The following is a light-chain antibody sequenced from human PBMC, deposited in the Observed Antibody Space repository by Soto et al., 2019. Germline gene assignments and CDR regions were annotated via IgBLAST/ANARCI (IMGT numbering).Light chain of an antibody. Sequence: EIVLLQSPGTLSLSPGERATLSCRASQSVSTNNLAWYQQRPGQAPRLLIYGASRRATGIPDRFSGSGSGTDFTLTISRLEPEDLAVYYCQQYDNSVWTFGQGTNVDI. CDR3: QQYDNSVWT. V-gene: IGKV3-20*01. CDR2: GAS. CDR1: QSVSTNN. J-gene: IGKJ1*01.